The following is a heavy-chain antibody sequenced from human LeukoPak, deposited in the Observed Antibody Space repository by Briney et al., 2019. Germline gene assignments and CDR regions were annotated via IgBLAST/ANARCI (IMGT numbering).Heavy chain of an antibody. Sequence: GGSLRLSCTASGFTFSSHSMNWVRQAPGKGLESVSRINTDGTVTTYADSVKGRFTVSRDNADNTMFLQMNSVRDEDTAVYYCATKQWLAPPPDSWGQGTPVTVSS. D-gene: IGHD6-19*01. CDR3: ATKQWLAPPPDS. J-gene: IGHJ4*02. CDR2: INTDGTVT. V-gene: IGHV3-74*01. CDR1: GFTFSSHS.